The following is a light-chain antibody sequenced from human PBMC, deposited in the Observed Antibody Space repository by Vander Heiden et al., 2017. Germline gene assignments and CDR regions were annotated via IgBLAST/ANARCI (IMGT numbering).Light chain of an antibody. CDR2: QDS. J-gene: IGLJ2*01. CDR3: QAWDSSTVVV. Sequence: SYELTQPPSVSVSPGQTASITCSGDKLGDKYACWYQQKPGQSPVLVIYQDSKQPSGSPERFSGANTGNTAALTISGGQAMDEADYYCQAWDSSTVVVFGGGTKLTVL. V-gene: IGLV3-1*01. CDR1: KLGDKY.